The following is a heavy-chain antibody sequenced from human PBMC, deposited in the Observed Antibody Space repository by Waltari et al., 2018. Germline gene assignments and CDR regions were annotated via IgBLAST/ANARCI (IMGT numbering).Heavy chain of an antibody. D-gene: IGHD1-26*01. V-gene: IGHV1-69*01. J-gene: IGHJ6*02. CDR2: IIPIFGTA. Sequence: QVQLVQSGAEVTKPGSSVKVSCKASGGTFSSYAISWVRQAPGQGLEWMGGIIPIFGTANYAQKVQVRVTITADESTSTAYMELSSLRSEDTAVYDCARDRERAMGYYYYGMDVWGQGTTVTVSS. CDR3: ARDRERAMGYYYYGMDV. CDR1: GGTFSSYA.